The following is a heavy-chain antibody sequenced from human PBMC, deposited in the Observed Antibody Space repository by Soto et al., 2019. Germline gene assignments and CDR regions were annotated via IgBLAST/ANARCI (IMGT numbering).Heavy chain of an antibody. J-gene: IGHJ6*02. D-gene: IGHD6-6*01. Sequence: ASVKVSCKTSGYTFTAYYMHWVRQAPGQGLEWMGIINPRGGSTSYAQKFQGRVTMTRDTSTSTVYMELSSLRSEDTAVYYCARDLSSSSAPGVRITYYYGMDVWGQGTMVTVSS. CDR1: GYTFTAYY. CDR2: INPRGGST. CDR3: ARDLSSSSAPGVRITYYYGMDV. V-gene: IGHV1-46*01.